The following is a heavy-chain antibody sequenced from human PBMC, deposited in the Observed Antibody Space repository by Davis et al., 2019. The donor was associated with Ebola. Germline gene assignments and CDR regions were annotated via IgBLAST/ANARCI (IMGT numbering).Heavy chain of an antibody. CDR2: IYYSGNT. CDR3: ARDLNWFDS. Sequence: SETLSLTCTVSGGSISSSSFYWDWIRQPPGKGLEWIGTIYYSGNTYYNASLKNRVSISIDTSKNQFSLQLNSVTPDDTAVYYCARDLNWFDSWGQGTLVTVSS. V-gene: IGHV4-39*02. CDR1: GGSISSSSFY. J-gene: IGHJ5*01.